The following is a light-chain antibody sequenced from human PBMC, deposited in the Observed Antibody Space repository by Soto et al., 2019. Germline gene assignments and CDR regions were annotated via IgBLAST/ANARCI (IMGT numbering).Light chain of an antibody. CDR3: QNYHNGWT. CDR2: GAA. Sequence: EIGMTQSPATLSVSPGERATLSCRASQSVSSNLAWYQQKPGQAPRLLIYGAATRATGIPARFSGSGSGREFTLTISSLQYEDFAVYDCQNYHNGWTFGQGTKVDIK. V-gene: IGKV3-15*01. CDR1: QSVSSN. J-gene: IGKJ1*01.